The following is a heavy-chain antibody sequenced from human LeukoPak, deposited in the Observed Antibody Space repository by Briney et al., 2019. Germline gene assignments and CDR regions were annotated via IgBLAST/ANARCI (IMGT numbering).Heavy chain of an antibody. D-gene: IGHD6-13*01. CDR2: ISYDGSNK. J-gene: IGHJ4*02. CDR1: GFTFRSYA. V-gene: IGHV3-30-3*01. CDR3: VKGIAAANTNYFDY. Sequence: GGSLRLSCAASGFTFRSYAMHWVRQAPGKGLEWVAVISYDGSNKYYADSVKGRFTISRDNSKNTLYVQMNSLRAEDTAVYYCVKGIAAANTNYFDYWGQGTLVTVSS.